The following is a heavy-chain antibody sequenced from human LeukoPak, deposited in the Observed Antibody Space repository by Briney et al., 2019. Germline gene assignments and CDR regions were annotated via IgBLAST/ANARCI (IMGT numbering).Heavy chain of an antibody. D-gene: IGHD6-19*01. V-gene: IGHV1-18*01. Sequence: ASVKVSCKASGYTFTSYGISWVRQAPGQGLEWMGWISGYNGNTNYAQKLQGRVTVTTDTSTNTAYMELRSLRSDDTAVYYCARDLSITVAGTDNLDYWGQGTLVTVSS. CDR3: ARDLSITVAGTDNLDY. CDR1: GYTFTSYG. CDR2: ISGYNGNT. J-gene: IGHJ4*02.